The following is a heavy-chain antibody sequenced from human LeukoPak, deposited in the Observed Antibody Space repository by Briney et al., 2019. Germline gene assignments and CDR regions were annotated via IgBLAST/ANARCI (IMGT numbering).Heavy chain of an antibody. CDR3: ARVQGYCSTTSCYPHY. J-gene: IGHJ4*02. CDR1: GYTLTNYA. D-gene: IGHD2-2*01. Sequence: ASVKVSCKASGYTLTNYALNWVRQAPGQGLEWMGWINTNTGNPTYAQGFTGRFVFSLDTSVNTAYLQISSLKAEDTVIYYCARVQGYCSTTSCYPHYWGQGTLVTVSS. CDR2: INTNTGNP. V-gene: IGHV7-4-1*02.